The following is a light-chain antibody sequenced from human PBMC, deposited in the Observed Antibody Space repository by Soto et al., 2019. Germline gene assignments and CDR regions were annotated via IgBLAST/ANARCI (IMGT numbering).Light chain of an antibody. Sequence: EIVLTQSPGTLSLSPGERATLSCRASESVSGRQLAWYQQKPGQAPRLIMYSATNRATGIPDRFGGSVSGTDLTLTISSLEPEDFAVFYCQQYATSPSFGQGTRLEIK. CDR2: SAT. CDR3: QQYATSPS. CDR1: ESVSGRQ. V-gene: IGKV3-20*01. J-gene: IGKJ5*01.